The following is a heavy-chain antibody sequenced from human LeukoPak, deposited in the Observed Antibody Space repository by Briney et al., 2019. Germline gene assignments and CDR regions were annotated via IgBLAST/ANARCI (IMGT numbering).Heavy chain of an antibody. D-gene: IGHD3-22*01. V-gene: IGHV1-69*05. J-gene: IGHJ4*02. Sequence: SVKVSCKASGGTFSSYAISWVRQAPGQGLEWMGRIIPIFGTANYAQKFQGRVTITTDESTSTAYMELSSLRSEDTAVYYCARGSLYIMEDYYDSSGTLDYWGQGTLVTVSS. CDR3: ARGSLYIMEDYYDSSGTLDY. CDR1: GGTFSSYA. CDR2: IIPIFGTA.